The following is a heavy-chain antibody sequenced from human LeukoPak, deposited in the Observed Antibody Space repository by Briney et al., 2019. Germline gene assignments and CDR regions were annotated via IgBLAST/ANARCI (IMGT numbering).Heavy chain of an antibody. CDR1: GFTFSSYS. V-gene: IGHV4-59*10. CDR2: IYTSGST. J-gene: IGHJ3*02. CDR3: ARNLYDGIVGPFDAFDI. Sequence: GSLRLSCAASGFTFSSYSMNWVRQAPGKGLEWIGRIYTSGSTNYNPSLKSRVTMSVDTSKNQFSLKLSSVTAADTAVYYCARNLYDGIVGPFDAFDIWGQGTMVTVSS. D-gene: IGHD1-26*01.